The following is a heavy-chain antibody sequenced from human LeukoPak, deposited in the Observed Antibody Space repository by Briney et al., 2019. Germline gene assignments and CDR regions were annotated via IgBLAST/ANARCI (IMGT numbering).Heavy chain of an antibody. D-gene: IGHD6-13*01. Sequence: SETLSLTCTVSGGSISSYYWSWIRQPAGKGLEWIGRIYTSGSTNYNPSLKSRVTMSVDTSKNQFSLKLSSVTAADTAVYYCVRDLGEAAAGNEDWFDPWGQGTLVTVSS. V-gene: IGHV4-4*07. CDR3: VRDLGEAAAGNEDWFDP. CDR1: GGSISSYY. J-gene: IGHJ5*02. CDR2: IYTSGST.